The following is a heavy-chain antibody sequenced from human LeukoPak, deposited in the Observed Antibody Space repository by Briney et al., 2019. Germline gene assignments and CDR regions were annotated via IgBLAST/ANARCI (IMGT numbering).Heavy chain of an antibody. CDR2: IYYSGST. V-gene: IGHV4-31*03. Sequence: NPSQTLSLTCTVSGGSISSGGYYWSWIRQHPGKGLEWVGYIYYSGSTYYNPSLKSRVTISVDTSKNQFSLKLSSVTAADTAVYYCARFDAYYFDYWGQGTLVTVSS. CDR3: ARFDAYYFDY. J-gene: IGHJ4*02. CDR1: GGSISSGGYY.